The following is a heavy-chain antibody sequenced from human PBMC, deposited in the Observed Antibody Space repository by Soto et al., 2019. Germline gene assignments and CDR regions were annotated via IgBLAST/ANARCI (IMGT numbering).Heavy chain of an antibody. Sequence: GGSLRLSCAASGGIFHGYGMHWVRQAPGKGLEWVAIIRFDGSNEEYADSVKGRFTISRDNSKNTLYLQMNTLGAEDTAVYYCARDGIGGTVFRGYLDYWGRGTVVTVSS. D-gene: IGHD1-7*01. CDR2: IRFDGSNE. CDR1: GGIFHGYG. CDR3: ARDGIGGTVFRGYLDY. J-gene: IGHJ4*02. V-gene: IGHV3-33*08.